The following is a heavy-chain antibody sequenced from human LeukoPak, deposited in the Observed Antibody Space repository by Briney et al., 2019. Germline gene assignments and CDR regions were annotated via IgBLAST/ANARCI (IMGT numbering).Heavy chain of an antibody. CDR1: GFTFGKYW. D-gene: IGHD3-22*01. CDR2: LYDSGDT. V-gene: IGHV3-53*01. J-gene: IGHJ4*02. CDR3: ARAAYDSGGYTANHDF. Sequence: GGSLRLSCVASGFTFGKYWMSWVRQAPGKGLEYVSVLYDSGDTYYAESVKGRFTISRDNSKNTVYLQMNSLRVEDTAVYYCARAAYDSGGYTANHDFWGQGTLVTVSS.